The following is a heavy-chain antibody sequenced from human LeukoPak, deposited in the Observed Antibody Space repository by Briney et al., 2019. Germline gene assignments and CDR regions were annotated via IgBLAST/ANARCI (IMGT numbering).Heavy chain of an antibody. V-gene: IGHV3-7*01. CDR2: IKQGGSEK. J-gene: IGHJ6*03. CDR1: GFTFSSYW. CDR3: ARTTEGGYTYGYFYYYYMDV. D-gene: IGHD5-18*01. Sequence: GGSLRLSCAASGFTFSSYWMSWVRQAPGKGLEWVANIKQGGSEKYYVDSVKGRFTISRDNAKNSLYLQMNSLRAEDTAVYYCARTTEGGYTYGYFYYYYMDVWGKGTTVTISS.